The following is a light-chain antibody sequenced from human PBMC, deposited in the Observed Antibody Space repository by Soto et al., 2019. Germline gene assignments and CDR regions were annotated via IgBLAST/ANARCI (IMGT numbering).Light chain of an antibody. J-gene: IGLJ1*01. CDR1: SSDVGGYNY. V-gene: IGLV2-11*01. CDR2: DVS. CDR3: CSYAGSYTYV. Sequence: QSVLTQPRSVSGSPGQSVTISCTGTSSDVGGYNYVSWYQQHPGKAPKLMIFDVSKRPSGVPDRFSGSKSANTASLTISGLQAEDEADYYCCSYAGSYTYVFGTVTKVP.